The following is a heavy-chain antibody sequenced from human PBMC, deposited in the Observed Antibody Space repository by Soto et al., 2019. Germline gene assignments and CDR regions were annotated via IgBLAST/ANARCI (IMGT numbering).Heavy chain of an antibody. CDR1: GFSFSYYD. V-gene: IGHV3-30-3*01. CDR2: LSSDSNNK. CDR3: ANFAAV. Sequence: QVQLVESGGGVVQPGRSLRLSCAASGFSFSYYDMHWVRQVPGKGLEWVALLSSDSNNKYYADSVKGRFTISRDNSKNPLYLQMNSLRPEDTAVDYCANFAAVGGQGALVTGSS. D-gene: IGHD6-25*01. J-gene: IGHJ4*02.